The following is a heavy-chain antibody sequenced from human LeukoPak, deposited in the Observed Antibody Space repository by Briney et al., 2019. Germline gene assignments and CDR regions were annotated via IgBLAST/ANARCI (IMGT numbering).Heavy chain of an antibody. Sequence: GGSLRLSCAASGFTFSSYWMSWVRQAPGKGLEWVANIKQDGSEKYYVDSVKGRFTISRDNAKNSLYLQMNSLRAEDTAVYYCARDDCSSTSCYPGDYYYYGMDVWGQGTTVTVFS. CDR3: ARDDCSSTSCYPGDYYYYGMDV. CDR1: GFTFSSYW. D-gene: IGHD2-2*01. V-gene: IGHV3-7*01. J-gene: IGHJ6*02. CDR2: IKQDGSEK.